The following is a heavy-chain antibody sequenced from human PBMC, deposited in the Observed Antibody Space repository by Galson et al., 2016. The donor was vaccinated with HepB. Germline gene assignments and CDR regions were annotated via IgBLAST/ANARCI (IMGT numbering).Heavy chain of an antibody. CDR2: INGIGGGT. D-gene: IGHD1-26*01. V-gene: IGHV3-23*01. J-gene: IGHJ6*03. Sequence: SLRLSCAASGFTFNTYAMTWVRRAPGKGLEWVSTINGIGGGTNYAASVKGRFTISRDNSKNQLYLQMNSLRGDDTAVYYCAGAGSGNYYSKDYYYHYMDVWGKGTTVTVSS. CDR1: GFTFNTYA. CDR3: AGAGSGNYYSKDYYYHYMDV.